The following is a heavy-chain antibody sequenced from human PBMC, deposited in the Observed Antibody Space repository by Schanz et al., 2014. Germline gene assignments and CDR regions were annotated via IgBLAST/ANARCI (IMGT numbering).Heavy chain of an antibody. CDR2: ISGSGGST. J-gene: IGHJ3*02. Sequence: EVQLVESGGGWVQPGGSLRLSCASSGFSFTTYAMSWVRQAPGKGLEWVSAISGSGGSTYYADSVKGRFTISRDNSKNTLYLQMNSLRAEDTAVYYCAKGRFGELSAFDIWGQGTMVTVSS. D-gene: IGHD3-10*01. V-gene: IGHV3-23*04. CDR1: GFSFTTYA. CDR3: AKGRFGELSAFDI.